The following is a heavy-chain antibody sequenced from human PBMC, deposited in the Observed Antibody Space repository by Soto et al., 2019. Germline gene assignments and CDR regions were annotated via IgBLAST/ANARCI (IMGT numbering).Heavy chain of an antibody. D-gene: IGHD3-10*01. Sequence: PGGSLRLSCAASGFTFSSYAMSWVRQAPGKGLEWVSAISGSGGSTYYADSVKGRFTISRDNSKNTLYLQMNSLRAEDTAVYYCANLWFGELLFFNQNPFDYWGQGTLVTVSS. V-gene: IGHV3-23*01. J-gene: IGHJ4*02. CDR1: GFTFSSYA. CDR3: ANLWFGELLFFNQNPFDY. CDR2: ISGSGGST.